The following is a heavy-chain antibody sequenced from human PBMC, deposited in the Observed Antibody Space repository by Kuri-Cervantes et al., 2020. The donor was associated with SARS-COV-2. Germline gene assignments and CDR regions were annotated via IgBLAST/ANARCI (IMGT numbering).Heavy chain of an antibody. CDR1: GFTFSSYD. J-gene: IGHJ5*02. V-gene: IGHV3-30*02. Sequence: GGSLRLSCAACGFTFSSYDMHWVRQAPGTGLEWVAFIRYDGSNKYYADSVKGRFTISRDNSKNTLYLQMNNLRAEDTAVYYCAKDAGSGHFWSGYSGGNWFDPWGQGTLVTVSS. CDR2: IRYDGSNK. D-gene: IGHD3-3*02. CDR3: AKDAGSGHFWSGYSGGNWFDP.